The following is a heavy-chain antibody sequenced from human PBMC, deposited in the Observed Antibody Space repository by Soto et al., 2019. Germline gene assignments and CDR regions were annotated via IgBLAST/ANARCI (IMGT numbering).Heavy chain of an antibody. V-gene: IGHV3-30-3*01. Sequence: GGSLRLACAASGFTFRAYALHWVRQTPGKGLEWVAVISYDEVTKYYADSVKGRFTISRDNSKNTLYLQMNNLGTEDTAVYYCARDLSYYDSSGNVFDIWGQGTKVTVSS. CDR3: ARDLSYYDSSGNVFDI. CDR2: ISYDEVTK. D-gene: IGHD3-22*01. CDR1: GFTFRAYA. J-gene: IGHJ3*02.